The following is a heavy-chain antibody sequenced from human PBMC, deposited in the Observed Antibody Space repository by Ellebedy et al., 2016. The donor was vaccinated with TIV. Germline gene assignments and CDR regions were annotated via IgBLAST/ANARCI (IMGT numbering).Heavy chain of an antibody. J-gene: IGHJ3*01. CDR3: AKGEGATAGGAFDL. D-gene: IGHD1-26*01. V-gene: IGHV1-69*13. CDR1: GGSFSSFA. Sequence: AASVKVSCKASGGSFSSFALSWVRQAPGQGLEWMGGIIPIVATGQYAQQFQDRVSITADESTSTAYMELRSLTSDDTAVYYCAKGEGATAGGAFDLWGQGTLVTVSS. CDR2: IIPIVATG.